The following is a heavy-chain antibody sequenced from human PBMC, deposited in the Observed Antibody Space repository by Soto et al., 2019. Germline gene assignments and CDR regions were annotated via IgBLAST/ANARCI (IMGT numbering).Heavy chain of an antibody. V-gene: IGHV1-69*12. CDR1: GGTFRTSA. D-gene: IGHD3-3*02. J-gene: IGHJ6*02. CDR3: ARDKDRPQLGGNYYYILDV. CDR2: IMPVFRRP. Sequence: QVQLVQSGAEVKKPGSSVKVSCKASGGTFRTSAISWVRQAPGQGLEWVGGIMPVFRRPKYAQNFQDRVTITADESTSTAYVELSSLRSDDTAVYYCARDKDRPQLGGNYYYILDVWGQGTAVTVSS.